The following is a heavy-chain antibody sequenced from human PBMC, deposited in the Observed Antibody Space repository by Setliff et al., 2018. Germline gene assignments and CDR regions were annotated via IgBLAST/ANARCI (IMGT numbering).Heavy chain of an antibody. CDR3: AISSLSICSGGSCPNAFDI. V-gene: IGHV1-18*01. J-gene: IGHJ3*02. D-gene: IGHD2-15*01. CDR2: ISPYNGVT. CDR1: AYILSSYG. Sequence: ASVKVSCKASAYILSSYGISWVRQAPGEGLEWMGWISPYNGVTSYAQRFQGRVTMTTDTSTSAAYMELRSLRSDDTAVYYCAISSLSICSGGSCPNAFDIWGQGTMVTVSS.